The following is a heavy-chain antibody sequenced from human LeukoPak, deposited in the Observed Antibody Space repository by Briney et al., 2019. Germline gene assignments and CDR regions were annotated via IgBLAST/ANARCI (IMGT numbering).Heavy chain of an antibody. D-gene: IGHD4-17*01. CDR3: ARDDYGDMNFDY. J-gene: IGHJ4*02. V-gene: IGHV3-30-3*01. CDR1: GFTFSSYA. CDR2: ISYGGSNK. Sequence: PGGSLRLSCAASGFTFSSYAMHWVRQAPGKGLEWVAVISYGGSNKYYADSVKGRFTISRDNSKNTLYLQMNSLRAEDTAVYYCARDDYGDMNFDYWGQGTLVTVSS.